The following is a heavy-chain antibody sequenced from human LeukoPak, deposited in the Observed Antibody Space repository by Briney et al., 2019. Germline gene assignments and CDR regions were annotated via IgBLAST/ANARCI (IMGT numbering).Heavy chain of an antibody. V-gene: IGHV4-39*01. CDR3: ARQGHYYDSSGYPDY. CDR1: GGSISSSSYY. Sequence: SETLSLTCTVSGGSISSSSYYWGWIRQPPGKGLEWIGSIHYSGSTYYNPSLKSRVTISVDTSKNQFSLKLSSVTAADTAVYYCARQGHYYDSSGYPDYWGQGTLVTVSS. J-gene: IGHJ4*02. CDR2: IHYSGST. D-gene: IGHD3-22*01.